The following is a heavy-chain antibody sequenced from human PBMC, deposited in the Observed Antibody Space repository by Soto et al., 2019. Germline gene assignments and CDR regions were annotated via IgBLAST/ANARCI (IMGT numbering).Heavy chain of an antibody. J-gene: IGHJ4*02. CDR3: AKDMEPVGYCSRGSCYSDY. CDR2: ISGSGGST. V-gene: IGHV3-23*01. CDR1: GFTFNNYS. Sequence: GGSLRLSCAASGFTFNNYSMSWVRPAPGKGLEWVSGISGSGGSTYYADSVKGRFTMSRDNSRNTLYLQMNSLRAEDTAVYYCAKDMEPVGYCSRGSCYSDYWGQGTLVTVSS. D-gene: IGHD2-15*01.